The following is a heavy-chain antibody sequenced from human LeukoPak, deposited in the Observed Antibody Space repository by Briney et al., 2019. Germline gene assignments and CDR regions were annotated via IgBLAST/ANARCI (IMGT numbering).Heavy chain of an antibody. CDR3: ARDRGKVITMVRGNYGMDV. Sequence: ASVKVSCKASGYTFTSYGISWVRQAPGQGLEWMGWFSAYNGNTNYAQKLQGRVTMTTDTSTSTAYMELRSLRSDDTAVYYCARDRGKVITMVRGNYGMDVWGKGTTVTVSS. V-gene: IGHV1-18*04. CDR1: GYTFTSYG. J-gene: IGHJ6*04. CDR2: FSAYNGNT. D-gene: IGHD3-10*01.